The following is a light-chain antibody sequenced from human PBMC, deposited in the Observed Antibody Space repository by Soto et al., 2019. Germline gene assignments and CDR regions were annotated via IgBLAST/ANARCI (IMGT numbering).Light chain of an antibody. CDR3: EQYDSSPYT. Sequence: ETVLTQSPGTLSLSPGERATLSCRASQSVSSTHLAWYQHKPGQAPRLRIYGASSRETGIPDTFSGSGSGTEFTLTISRLEPEDFAVYYCEQYDSSPYTFGQGTKLEIK. CDR1: QSVSSTH. CDR2: GAS. J-gene: IGKJ2*01. V-gene: IGKV3-20*01.